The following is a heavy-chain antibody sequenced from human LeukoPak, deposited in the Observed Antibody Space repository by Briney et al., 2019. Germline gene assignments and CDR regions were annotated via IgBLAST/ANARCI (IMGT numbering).Heavy chain of an antibody. CDR2: IYYSGST. J-gene: IGHJ4*02. CDR1: GGSISSYY. Sequence: SETLSLTCTVSGGSISSYYWSWIRQPPGKGLEWIGYIYYSGSTNYNPSLKSRVTISVDTSKNQFSLKLSSVTAADTAVYYCARGDYYGSGSYLHGGQGTLVTVSS. D-gene: IGHD3-10*01. CDR3: ARGDYYGSGSYLH. V-gene: IGHV4-59*08.